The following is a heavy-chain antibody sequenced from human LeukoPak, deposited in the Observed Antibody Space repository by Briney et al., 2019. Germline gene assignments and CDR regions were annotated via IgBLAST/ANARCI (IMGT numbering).Heavy chain of an antibody. J-gene: IGHJ1*01. V-gene: IGHV3-23*01. Sequence: SGGSLRLSCAASGFTFSSYAMNWVRQAPGKGLEWVSTISGSGSSTYYVDSVKGRFTISRDNSKNTLYLQMNSLRVEDTAVYYCAKDPAVANTARRFQHWGQGTLVTVTS. CDR3: AKDPAVANTARRFQH. CDR1: GFTFSSYA. D-gene: IGHD6-19*01. CDR2: ISGSGSST.